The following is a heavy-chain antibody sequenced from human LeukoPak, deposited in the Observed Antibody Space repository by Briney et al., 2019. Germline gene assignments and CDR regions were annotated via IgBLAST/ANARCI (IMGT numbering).Heavy chain of an antibody. Sequence: ASVKVSCKVSGYTFTDYYMHWVQQAPGKGLEWMGLVDPEDGETIYAEKFQGRVTITADTSTGTAYMELSSLRSEDTAVYYCATSLHYDSSGYYSYYYYYMDVWGKGTTVTVSS. J-gene: IGHJ6*03. D-gene: IGHD3-22*01. CDR1: GYTFTDYY. CDR3: ATSLHYDSSGYYSYYYYYMDV. V-gene: IGHV1-69-2*01. CDR2: VDPEDGET.